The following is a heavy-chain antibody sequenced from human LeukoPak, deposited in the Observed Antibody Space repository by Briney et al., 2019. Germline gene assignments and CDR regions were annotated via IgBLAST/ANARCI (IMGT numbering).Heavy chain of an antibody. V-gene: IGHV3-7*01. CDR1: GFTFSSYW. CDR2: IKQDGSEK. CDR3: ARDLLAYCGGDCYPPFDY. J-gene: IGHJ4*02. Sequence: PGGSLRLSCAASGFTFSSYWMSWVRQAPGKGLEWVANIKQDGSEKYYVDSVKGRFTISRDNAKNSLYLQMNSLRAEDTAVYYCARDLLAYCGGDCYPPFDYWGQGTLVTVSS. D-gene: IGHD2-21*01.